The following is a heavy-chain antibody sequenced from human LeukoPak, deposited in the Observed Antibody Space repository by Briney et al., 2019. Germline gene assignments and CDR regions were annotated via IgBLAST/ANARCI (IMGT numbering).Heavy chain of an antibody. J-gene: IGHJ2*01. CDR3: ARVERDRLRPSYFDL. V-gene: IGHV4-4*07. CDR2: IYTSGST. CDR1: GGSISSYY. Sequence: SETLSLTCTVSGGSISSYYWSWIRQPAGKGLEWIGRIYTSGSTNYNPSLKSRVTMSVDTSKNQFSLKLSSVTAADTAVYYCARVERDRLRPSYFDLWGRSTLVTVSS. D-gene: IGHD4-17*01.